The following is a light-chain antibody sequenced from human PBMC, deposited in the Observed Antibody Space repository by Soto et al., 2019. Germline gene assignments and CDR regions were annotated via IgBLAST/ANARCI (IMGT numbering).Light chain of an antibody. CDR3: CSHAGSSTWV. CDR1: SSDFGSYNL. V-gene: IGLV2-23*02. J-gene: IGLJ2*01. CDR2: EVS. Sequence: QSALTHPASVSGSPGQSITISCTGTSSDFGSYNLVSWYQQHPGKAPKLMIYEVSKRPSGVSNRFSGSKSGNTASLTISGLQAEDEADYHCCSHAGSSTWVFGGGTKVTVL.